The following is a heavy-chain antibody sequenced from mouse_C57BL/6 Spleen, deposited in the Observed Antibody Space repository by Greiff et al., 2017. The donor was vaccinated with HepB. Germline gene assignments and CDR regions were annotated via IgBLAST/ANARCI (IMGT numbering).Heavy chain of an antibody. Sequence: VQLQQSGPELVKPGASVKISCKASGYSFTGYYMNWVKQSPEKSLEWIGEINPSTGGTTYNQKFKAKATLTVDKSSSTAYMQLKSLTSEDSAVYYCARSVYYQGAMDYWGQGTSVTVSS. V-gene: IGHV1-42*01. J-gene: IGHJ4*01. D-gene: IGHD1-1*01. CDR3: ARSVYYQGAMDY. CDR2: INPSTGGT. CDR1: GYSFTGYY.